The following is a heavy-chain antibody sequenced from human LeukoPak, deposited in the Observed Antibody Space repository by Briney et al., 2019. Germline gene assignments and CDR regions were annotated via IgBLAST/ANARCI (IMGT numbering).Heavy chain of an antibody. CDR1: GGSVSSGGYY. J-gene: IGHJ4*02. Sequence: NPSQTLSLTCTVSGGSVSSGGYYWSWIRQHPGKGLEWIGYIYYSGSTNYNPSLKSRVTISVDTSKNQFSLKLSSVTAADTAVYYCARSSPLGYLTFDYWGQGTLVTVSS. V-gene: IGHV4-61*08. CDR2: IYYSGST. D-gene: IGHD5-18*01. CDR3: ARSSPLGYLTFDY.